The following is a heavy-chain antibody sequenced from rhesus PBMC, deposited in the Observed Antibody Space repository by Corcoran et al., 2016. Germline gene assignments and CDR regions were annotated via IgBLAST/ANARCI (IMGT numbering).Heavy chain of an antibody. CDR2: IYGSGSST. J-gene: IGHJ4*01. D-gene: IGHD3-28*01. CDR3: ARGNYYDSAYFFDY. V-gene: IGHV4-169*01. Sequence: QLQLQESGPGLVKPSATLSVTCAVSGGSISSSYWSWIRQAPGQGLEWIGYIYGSGSSTNNNPSLKSRVTLSVDTSKNQFSLKLSSVTAADTAVYYCARGNYYDSAYFFDYWGQGVLVTVSS. CDR1: GGSISSSY.